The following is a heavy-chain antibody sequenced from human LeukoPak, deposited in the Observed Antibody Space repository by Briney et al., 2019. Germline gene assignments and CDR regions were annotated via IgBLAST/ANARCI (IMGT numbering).Heavy chain of an antibody. Sequence: GGSLRLSCAASGFTFSSYTMNWVRQAPGEGLEWVSSIDSSSIYIYYAASVKGRFTISRDNAKNSLYLQLSSLRAEDTAVYYCARDPTSSWETAFDFWGQGTMVTVSS. CDR1: GFTFSSYT. CDR2: IDSSSIYI. V-gene: IGHV3-21*01. J-gene: IGHJ3*01. CDR3: ARDPTSSWETAFDF. D-gene: IGHD1-26*01.